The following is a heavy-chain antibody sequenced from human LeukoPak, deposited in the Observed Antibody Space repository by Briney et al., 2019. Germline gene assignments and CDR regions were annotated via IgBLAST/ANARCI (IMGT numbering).Heavy chain of an antibody. Sequence: KASETLSLTCTVSGGSISSSSYYWGWIRQPPGKGLEWIGSIYYSGSTYYNPSLKSRVTISVDTSKNQFSLKLSSVTAADTAVYYCARTRNYGGYSGGLDYWGQGTLVTVSS. V-gene: IGHV4-39*07. CDR2: IYYSGST. J-gene: IGHJ4*02. D-gene: IGHD4-23*01. CDR1: GGSISSSSYY. CDR3: ARTRNYGGYSGGLDY.